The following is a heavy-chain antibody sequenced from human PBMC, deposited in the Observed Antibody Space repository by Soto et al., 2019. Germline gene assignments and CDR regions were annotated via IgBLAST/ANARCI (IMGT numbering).Heavy chain of an antibody. CDR1: GGSISSYY. CDR2: IYYSGST. Sequence: SETLSLTCTVSGGSISSYYWSWIRQPPGKGLEWIGYIYYSGSTNYNPSLKSRVTISVDTSKNQFSLKLSSVTAADTAVYYCARTIFGVVIIPYYYYMDVWRKGTTVTVSS. D-gene: IGHD3-3*01. CDR3: ARTIFGVVIIPYYYYMDV. V-gene: IGHV4-59*08. J-gene: IGHJ6*03.